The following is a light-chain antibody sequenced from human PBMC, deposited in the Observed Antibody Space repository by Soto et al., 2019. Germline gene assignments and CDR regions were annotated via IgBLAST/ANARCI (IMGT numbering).Light chain of an antibody. CDR1: HSVSTSS. CDR2: RTS. CDR3: QQYGSSPT. J-gene: IGKJ1*01. Sequence: EIVLTQSPGTLSLSPGERATLSCRTSHSVSTSSLAWYQQKPGQAPRVIMYRTSYRATGVPDRFTASGSGTDFTLTISGLEPEDFAVYFCQQYGSSPTFDQGTKVEIK. V-gene: IGKV3-20*01.